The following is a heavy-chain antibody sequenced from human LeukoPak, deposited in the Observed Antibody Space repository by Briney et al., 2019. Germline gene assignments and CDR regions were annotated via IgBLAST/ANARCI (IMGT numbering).Heavy chain of an antibody. V-gene: IGHV3-13*04. J-gene: IGHJ4*02. Sequence: GRSLRLSCAASGFTFSSYDMHWVRQAPGKGLEWVSAIGTAGDTYYPGSVKGRFTISRENAKNSLYLQMNSLRAGDTAVYYCARDKGLGFDYWGQGTLVTVSS. CDR2: IGTAGDT. D-gene: IGHD3-16*01. CDR1: GFTFSSYD. CDR3: ARDKGLGFDY.